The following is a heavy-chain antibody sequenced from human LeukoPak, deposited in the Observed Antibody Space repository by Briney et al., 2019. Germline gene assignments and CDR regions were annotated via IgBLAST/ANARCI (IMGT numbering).Heavy chain of an antibody. V-gene: IGHV3-48*03. CDR1: GFTFSSYE. CDR3: ARISSGYSSGWDLRTVYYYYYMDV. J-gene: IGHJ6*03. CDR2: ISSSGSTI. D-gene: IGHD6-19*01. Sequence: PGGSLRLSCAASGFTFSSYEMNWVRQAPGKGLEWVSYISSSGSTIYYADSVKGRFTISRDNAKNSLYLQMNSLRAEDTAVYYCARISSGYSSGWDLRTVYYYYYMDVWGKGTTVTISS.